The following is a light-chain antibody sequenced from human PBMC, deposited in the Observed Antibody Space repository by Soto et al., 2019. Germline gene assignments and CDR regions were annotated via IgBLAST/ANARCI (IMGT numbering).Light chain of an antibody. J-gene: IGKJ4*01. V-gene: IGKV3-11*01. CDR1: QSVSSY. CDR2: DAS. CDR3: QQRSNGPLT. Sequence: EIVLTQSPATLSLSPGERATLSCRASQSVSSYLAWYQQKPGQAPRLLIYDASNRATGIPARFSGSGSGTDFTLTISSLEPEDFAVYSCQQRSNGPLTFGGGTKVELK.